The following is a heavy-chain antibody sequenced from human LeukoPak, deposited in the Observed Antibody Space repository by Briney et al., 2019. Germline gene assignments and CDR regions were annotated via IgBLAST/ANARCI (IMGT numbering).Heavy chain of an antibody. Sequence: GGSLRLSCAASGFTFSSYSMNWVRQAPGKGLEWVSSISNSSSYIYYADSVKGRFTISRDNAKNSLYLQINSVRAEDTAVYYCAKRQGASGRIGYFDYWGQGTLVTVSS. CDR3: AKRQGASGRIGYFDY. D-gene: IGHD2-15*01. V-gene: IGHV3-21*01. CDR2: ISNSSSYI. CDR1: GFTFSSYS. J-gene: IGHJ4*02.